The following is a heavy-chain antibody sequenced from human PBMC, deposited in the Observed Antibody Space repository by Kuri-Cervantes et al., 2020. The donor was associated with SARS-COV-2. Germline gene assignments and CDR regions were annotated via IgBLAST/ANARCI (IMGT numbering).Heavy chain of an antibody. CDR3: ARGSGTYND. J-gene: IGHJ4*02. V-gene: IGHV1-18*01. CDR1: GGTFSSYD. D-gene: IGHD1-26*01. Sequence: ASVKVSCKASGGTFSSYDISWVRQAPGQGLEWLGWINPENGNTKYTQKVQGRATMTTDTSTSTAYMELRSLRSDDTAVYFCARGSGTYNDWGQGTLVTVSS. CDR2: INPENGNT.